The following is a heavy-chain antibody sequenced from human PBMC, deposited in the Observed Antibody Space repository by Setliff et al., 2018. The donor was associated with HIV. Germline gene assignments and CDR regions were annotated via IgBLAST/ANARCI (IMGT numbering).Heavy chain of an antibody. CDR1: GFILSEDW. Sequence: GALRLSCAVSGFILSEDWMSWVRQAPGKGLEWLGRIKSKRDGGTIDYTAPVKGRFTISRDDSKNTLYLEMNNLKTEDTAGYYCARGGGPDTNFDSWGRGTLVTVSS. CDR3: ARGGGPDTNFDS. CDR2: IKSKRDGGTI. J-gene: IGHJ4*02. V-gene: IGHV3-15*01.